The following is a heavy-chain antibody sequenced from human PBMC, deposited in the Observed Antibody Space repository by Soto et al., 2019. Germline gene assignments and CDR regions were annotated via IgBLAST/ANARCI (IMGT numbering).Heavy chain of an antibody. CDR2: INHSGST. D-gene: IGHD7-27*01. CDR1: GESFSGYF. V-gene: IGHV4-34*01. Sequence: SETLSLTCAVYGESFSGYFWSWIRQPPGKGLEWIGEINHSGSTNYSPSLKSRVTISVDTSKNQFSLKLSSVTAADTAMYYCARARANWGLYGMDVWGQGTTVT. J-gene: IGHJ6*02. CDR3: ARARANWGLYGMDV.